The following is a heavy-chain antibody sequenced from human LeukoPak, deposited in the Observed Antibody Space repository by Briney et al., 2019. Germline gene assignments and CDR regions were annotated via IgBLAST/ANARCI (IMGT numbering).Heavy chain of an antibody. V-gene: IGHV4-34*01. Sequence: SETLSLTCTVYGESLSGYYWNWIRQPPEKGLEWIGEINHSGTTNYNPSLKSRVTISVDTSKNQFSLKLSSVTAADTAVYYCTRRRNYLSHFDYWGQGTLVTVSS. D-gene: IGHD1-7*01. CDR3: TRRRNYLSHFDY. J-gene: IGHJ4*02. CDR2: INHSGTT. CDR1: GESLSGYY.